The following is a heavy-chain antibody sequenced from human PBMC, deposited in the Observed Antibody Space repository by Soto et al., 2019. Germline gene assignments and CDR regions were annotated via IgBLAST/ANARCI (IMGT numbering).Heavy chain of an antibody. V-gene: IGHV4-30-4*01. CDR3: ARGKVYDILTAGGNWFDP. CDR2: IYYSGST. J-gene: IGHJ5*02. D-gene: IGHD3-9*01. CDR1: GGSISSGDYH. Sequence: SETLSLTCTVSGGSISSGDYHWGWIRQPPGKGLEWIGYIYYSGSTYCNPSLKSRVSISLDSSENQFSLKLNSVTAADTAVYYCARGKVYDILTAGGNWFDPWGQGTLVTVSS.